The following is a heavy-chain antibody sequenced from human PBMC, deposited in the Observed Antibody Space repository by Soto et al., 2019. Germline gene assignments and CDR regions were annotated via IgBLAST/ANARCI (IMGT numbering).Heavy chain of an antibody. D-gene: IGHD2-21*01. CDR2: IYVTGAV. V-gene: IGHV4-30-4*08. CDR3: ARLRIATNSYKWFDP. Sequence: TSETLSLTCSVSGAALNSGNYYWSWIRQVPGKGLECIGHIYVTGAVDYNPSLRDRITISQDTSERQFSLNLRLVTAADTAVYYCARLRIATNSYKWFDPWGQGTLVTVSS. CDR1: GAALNSGNYY. J-gene: IGHJ5*02.